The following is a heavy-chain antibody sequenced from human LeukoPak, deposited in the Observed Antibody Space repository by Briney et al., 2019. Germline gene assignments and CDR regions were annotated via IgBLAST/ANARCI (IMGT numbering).Heavy chain of an antibody. V-gene: IGHV3-30-3*01. CDR3: ARDKVPRPSYYDYVWGSYRPDAFDI. J-gene: IGHJ3*02. Sequence: PGGSLRLSCAASGFTFSSYAMHWVRQAPGKGLEWVAVISYDGSNKYYADSVKGRFTISRDNSKNTLYLQMNSLRAEDTAVYYCARDKVPRPSYYDYVWGSYRPDAFDIWGQGTMVTVSS. CDR2: ISYDGSNK. D-gene: IGHD3-16*02. CDR1: GFTFSSYA.